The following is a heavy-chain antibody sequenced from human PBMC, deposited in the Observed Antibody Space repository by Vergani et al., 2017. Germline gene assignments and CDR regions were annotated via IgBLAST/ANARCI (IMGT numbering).Heavy chain of an antibody. D-gene: IGHD6-13*01. CDR1: GGSISSYY. V-gene: IGHV4-4*07. CDR3: ASLSSWEKNDAFDI. Sequence: QVQLQESGPGLVKPSETLSLTCTVSGGSISSYYWSWIRQPAGKGLEWIGRIYTSGSTNYNPSLKSRVTISVDTSKNQFSLKLSSVTAADTAVYYWASLSSWEKNDAFDIWGQGTMVTVSS. CDR2: IYTSGST. J-gene: IGHJ3*02.